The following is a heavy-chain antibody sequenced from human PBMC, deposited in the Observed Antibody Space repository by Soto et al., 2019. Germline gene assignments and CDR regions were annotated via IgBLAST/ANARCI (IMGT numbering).Heavy chain of an antibody. CDR2: IYYSGST. Sequence: SETLSLTCTVSGGSISSSSYYWGWIRQPPGKGLEWIGSIYYSGSTYYNPSLKSRVTISVDTSKNQFSLKLSSVTAADTAVYYCATNYAYYYYYGMDVWGQGTKVTVYS. V-gene: IGHV4-39*01. CDR3: ATNYAYYYYYGMDV. D-gene: IGHD4-4*01. CDR1: GGSISSSSYY. J-gene: IGHJ6*02.